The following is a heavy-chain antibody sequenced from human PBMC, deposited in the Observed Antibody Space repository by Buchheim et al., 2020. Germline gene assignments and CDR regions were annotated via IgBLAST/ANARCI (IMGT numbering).Heavy chain of an antibody. Sequence: QVQLQESGPGLVKPSETLSLTCTVSGGSVSNGSHYWSWVRQPPGKGLDWIGYVYYNGGTNYNPSLKSRVTISIDTSKDQFSLRLSSVSAADTAAYYCARVARSSGIDYWGQGTL. CDR3: ARVARSSGIDY. J-gene: IGHJ4*02. CDR1: GGSVSNGSHY. CDR2: VYYNGGT. V-gene: IGHV4-61*01. D-gene: IGHD3-22*01.